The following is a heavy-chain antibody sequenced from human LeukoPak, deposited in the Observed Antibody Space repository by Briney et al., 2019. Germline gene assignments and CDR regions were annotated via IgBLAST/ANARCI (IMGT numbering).Heavy chain of an antibody. CDR3: ASPTGNYHFGLDS. CDR2: IYYSGST. CDR1: GGSISSYY. D-gene: IGHD1-1*01. J-gene: IGHJ4*02. V-gene: IGHV4-59*01. Sequence: SETLSLTCTVSGGSISSYYWSWIRQPPGKGLEWIGYIYYSGSTNYNPSLKSRVTISVDTSKNQFSLKLSSVTAADTAVYYCASPTGNYHFGLDSWGQGTLDSVSS.